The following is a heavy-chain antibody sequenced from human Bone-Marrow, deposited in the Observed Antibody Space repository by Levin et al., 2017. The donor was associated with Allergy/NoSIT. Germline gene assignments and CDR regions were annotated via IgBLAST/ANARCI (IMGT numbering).Heavy chain of an antibody. CDR1: GGAFNTYV. D-gene: IGHD2/OR15-2a*01. J-gene: IGHJ5*02. Sequence: SVKVSCKASGGAFNTYVISWVRQAPGQGLEWMGGIVPALGQTNFALKFQSRMTISADESMSTVYMELNRLVSEDTAVYYCTRSFLAKWFDPWGQGTLVTVSS. CDR3: TRSFLAKWFDP. CDR2: IVPALGQT. V-gene: IGHV1-69*10.